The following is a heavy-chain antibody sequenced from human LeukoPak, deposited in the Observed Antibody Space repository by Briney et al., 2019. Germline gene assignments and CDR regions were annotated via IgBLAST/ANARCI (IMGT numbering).Heavy chain of an antibody. CDR1: SGSFSGYY. Sequence: SETLSLTCAVYSGSFSGYYWTWFRQPPGKGLEWIGEFNHNRGAKYNPSLQSRVTISVDTSNNHLSLSLNSVTTADTAVYYCAASLWFGIYPEYWGQGSLVTVSS. D-gene: IGHD3-10*01. V-gene: IGHV4-34*01. CDR2: FNHNRGA. CDR3: AASLWFGIYPEY. J-gene: IGHJ4*02.